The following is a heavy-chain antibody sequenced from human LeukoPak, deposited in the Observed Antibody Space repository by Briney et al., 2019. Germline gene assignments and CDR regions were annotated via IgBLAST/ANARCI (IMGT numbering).Heavy chain of an antibody. CDR1: GLTFSNYA. Sequence: PGGSLRLSCAASGLTFSNYAMNWVRQAPGKGLEWVSAVSNTGTVTYYADSVKGRFTTSRDNPKNTLYLQMNSLGAQDTAVYYCARPATGYCSSAGCHWDSWGQGTLVTVSS. J-gene: IGHJ4*02. CDR2: VSNTGTVT. V-gene: IGHV3-23*01. D-gene: IGHD2-2*01. CDR3: ARPATGYCSSAGCHWDS.